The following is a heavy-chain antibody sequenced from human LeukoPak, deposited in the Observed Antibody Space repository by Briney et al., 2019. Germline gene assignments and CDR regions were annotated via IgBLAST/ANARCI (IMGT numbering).Heavy chain of an antibody. CDR3: ARASSWHLHFDS. CDR2: IYYSGST. Sequence: PSQTLSLTCTVSSGSISSGDYYWSWIRQPPGKGLEWIGYIYYSGSTNYNPSLKSRVTISVDTSKNQFSLKLSSVTAADTAVYYCARASSWHLHFDSWGQGTLVTVSS. D-gene: IGHD6-13*01. V-gene: IGHV4-61*08. J-gene: IGHJ4*02. CDR1: SGSISSGDYY.